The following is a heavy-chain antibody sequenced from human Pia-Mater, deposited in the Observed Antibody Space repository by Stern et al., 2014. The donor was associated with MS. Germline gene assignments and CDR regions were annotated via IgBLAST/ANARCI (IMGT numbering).Heavy chain of an antibody. CDR3: ARADVLKAFDF. Sequence: LVESGAEVKKPGSSVKVSCKASGGAFSNYAISWVRQAPGHGLEWMGGIIPIVGTANYAKKFQGRVTLTADESTNTAYMELSGLRSEDTAVYYCARADVLKAFDFWGQGTMVTVSS. J-gene: IGHJ3*01. CDR2: IIPIVGTA. D-gene: IGHD3-10*01. V-gene: IGHV1-69*01. CDR1: GGAFSNYA.